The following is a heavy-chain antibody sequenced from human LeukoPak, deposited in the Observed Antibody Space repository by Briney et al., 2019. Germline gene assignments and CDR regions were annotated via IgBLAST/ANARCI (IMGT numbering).Heavy chain of an antibody. D-gene: IGHD3-10*02. CDR2: ISGSSSYI. V-gene: IGHV3-21*01. CDR1: GFTFSSYA. J-gene: IGHJ6*03. CDR3: AREPLDYVDREYYMDV. Sequence: PGGSLRLSCAASGFTFSSYAMSWVRQAPGKGLEWVSAISGSSSYIYYADSVKGRFTISRDNAKNSLYLQMNSLRAEDTAVYYCAREPLDYVDREYYMDVWGKGTTVTVSS.